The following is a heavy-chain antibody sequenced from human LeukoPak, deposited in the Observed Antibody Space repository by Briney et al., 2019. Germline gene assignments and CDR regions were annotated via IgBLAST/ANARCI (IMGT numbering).Heavy chain of an antibody. CDR1: GFTFSSYS. D-gene: IGHD4-11*01. Sequence: PGGSLRLSCAASGFTFSSYSMNWVRQAPGKGLEWVSSISSSSSYIYYADSVKGRFTISRDNAKNSLYLQMNSLRAEDTAVYYCARAASRDSNYYVDVWGKGTTVTVSS. CDR2: ISSSSSYI. CDR3: ARAASRDSNYYVDV. V-gene: IGHV3-21*01. J-gene: IGHJ6*03.